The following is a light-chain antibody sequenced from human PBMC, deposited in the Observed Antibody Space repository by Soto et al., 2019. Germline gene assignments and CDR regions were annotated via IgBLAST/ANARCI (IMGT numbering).Light chain of an antibody. CDR3: QQSDSTPPWT. CDR1: QSISKY. Sequence: DIQMTQPPSSLSASVGDRVTITCRASQSISKYLSWFQQKPGKAPKLLIYATSSLQSGVPSRFSGSGSATDFTLTISSLQPEDFATYYCQQSDSTPPWTFGQGTKVEIK. CDR2: ATS. V-gene: IGKV1-39*01. J-gene: IGKJ1*01.